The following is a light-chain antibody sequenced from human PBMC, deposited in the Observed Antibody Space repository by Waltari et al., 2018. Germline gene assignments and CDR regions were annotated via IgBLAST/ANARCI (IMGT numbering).Light chain of an antibody. V-gene: IGKV3-20*01. CDR2: SAS. J-gene: IGKJ5*01. CDR1: QDVSNNY. Sequence: EIVLTQSPGTLSLSPGEGATLSCRASQDVSNNYLAWYQQKPGQAPRLLLYSASTTTTAIPDRFSGSGSGTDFTFTISRLEPEDFAVYYCQQYGSSPITFGQWTRLEIK. CDR3: QQYGSSPIT.